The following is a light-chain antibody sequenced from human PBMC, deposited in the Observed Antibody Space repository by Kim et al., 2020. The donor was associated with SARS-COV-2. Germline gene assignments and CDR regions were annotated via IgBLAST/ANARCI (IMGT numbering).Light chain of an antibody. CDR3: SSYVDSNNLV. J-gene: IGLJ3*02. Sequence: QSALTQPPSASGSPGQSVTISCTGTYNSVSWYKQHPGKAPKLMIYEVTKRPSGVPDRFSGSMSGNTASLTVSGLQAEDEAEYYCSSYVDSNNLVFGGGTVLTVL. V-gene: IGLV2-8*01. CDR2: EVT. CDR1: YNS.